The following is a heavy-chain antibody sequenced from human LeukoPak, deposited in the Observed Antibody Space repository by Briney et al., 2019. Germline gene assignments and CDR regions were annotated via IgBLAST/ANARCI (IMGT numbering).Heavy chain of an antibody. V-gene: IGHV3-11*01. D-gene: IGHD3-22*01. Sequence: GGSLRLACAASGFTFSDYYMSWIRQAPGKGLEWVSYISSSGSTIYYADSVKGRFTISRDNAKNSLYLQMNSLRAEDTAVYYCARGRTYYYDSSPGYWGQGTLVTVSS. CDR1: GFTFSDYY. J-gene: IGHJ4*02. CDR2: ISSSGSTI. CDR3: ARGRTYYYDSSPGY.